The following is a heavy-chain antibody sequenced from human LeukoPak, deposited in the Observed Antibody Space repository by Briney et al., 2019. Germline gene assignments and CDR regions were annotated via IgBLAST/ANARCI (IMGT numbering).Heavy chain of an antibody. V-gene: IGHV3-15*01. J-gene: IGHJ4*02. CDR2: IKSKTDGGTT. CDR1: GFTFSNAW. Sequence: GGSLRLSCAASGFTFSNAWMSWVRQAPGKGLEWVGRIKSKTDGGTTDYAAPVKGRFTISRDDSKNTLYLQMNSLKTEDTAVYYCARGAGGEGPHDYWGQGALVTVSS. CDR3: ARGAGGEGPHDY.